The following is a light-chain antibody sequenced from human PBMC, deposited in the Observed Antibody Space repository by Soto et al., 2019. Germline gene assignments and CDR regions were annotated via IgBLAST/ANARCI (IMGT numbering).Light chain of an antibody. CDR3: QSYDTSLSGAWV. J-gene: IGLJ3*02. V-gene: IGLV1-40*01. Sequence: QSVLTQPPSVSGAPGQRITISCTGSPSNIGAGFDVHWYQQFPGTAPKLLIYGTTSRPSGVPDRLSGSQSGTSASLAITGLQAGDEADYYCQSYDTSLSGAWVFGGGTKLTVL. CDR2: GTT. CDR1: PSNIGAGFD.